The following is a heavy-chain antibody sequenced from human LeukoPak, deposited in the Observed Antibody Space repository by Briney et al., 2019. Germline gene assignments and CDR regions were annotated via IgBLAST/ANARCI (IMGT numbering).Heavy chain of an antibody. CDR2: ISSSSSTI. CDR3: ATGRVATVINYYFDY. V-gene: IGHV3-48*01. CDR1: GFIFSSYS. J-gene: IGHJ4*02. Sequence: PGGSLRLSCAASGFIFSSYSMNWVRQAPGKGLEWVSYISSSSSTIYYADSVKGRFTIFRDNSKNTLYLQMNSLRAEDTAVYYCATGRVATVINYYFDYWGQGTLVTVSS. D-gene: IGHD5-12*01.